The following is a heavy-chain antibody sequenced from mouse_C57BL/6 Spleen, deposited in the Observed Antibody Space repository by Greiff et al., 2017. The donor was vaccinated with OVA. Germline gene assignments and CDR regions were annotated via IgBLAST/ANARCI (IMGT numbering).Heavy chain of an antibody. V-gene: IGHV1-55*01. D-gene: IGHD1-1*01. CDR1: GYTFTSYW. CDR3: ARSHYGSSRYFDY. J-gene: IGHJ2*01. CDR2: IYPGSGST. Sequence: QVQLKQPGAELVKPGASVKMSCKASGYTFTSYWITWVKQRPGQGLEWIGDIYPGSGSTNYNEKFKSKATLTVDTSSSTAYMQLSSLTSEDSAVYYCARSHYGSSRYFDYWGQGTTLTVSS.